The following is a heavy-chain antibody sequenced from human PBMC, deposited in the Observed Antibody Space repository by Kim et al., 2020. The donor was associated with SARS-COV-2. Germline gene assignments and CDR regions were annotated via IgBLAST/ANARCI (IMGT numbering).Heavy chain of an antibody. J-gene: IGHJ3*02. CDR2: ITSSRTYI. V-gene: IGHV3-21*01. CDR3: ARELYSRRDDAFDI. CDR1: GFTFSNYY. Sequence: GGSLRLSCATSGFTFSNYYMHWVRQAPGKGLEWVSSITSSRTYIYYADSVRGRFTISRDNAKNSLYLQMNSLRAEDTAVYYCARELYSRRDDAFDIWGQGTMVTVSS. D-gene: IGHD6-13*01.